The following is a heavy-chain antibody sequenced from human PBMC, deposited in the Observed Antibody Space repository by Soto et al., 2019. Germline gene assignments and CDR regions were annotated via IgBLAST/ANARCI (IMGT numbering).Heavy chain of an antibody. D-gene: IGHD6-19*01. CDR1: GDSVSSNSAA. J-gene: IGHJ4*02. V-gene: IGHV6-1*01. CDR3: ARARHVVSGTLCVFEY. Sequence: QVQLLLSGPGLVKPSQTLSLTCAISGDSVSSNSAAWNWIRQSPSRGLEWLGRAYYRSKWYIDYAESVRSRVTINPDTSQNHLSLQLDSVTPEDTAIYYCARARHVVSGTLCVFEYWGPGTLVTVSS. CDR2: AYYRSKWYI.